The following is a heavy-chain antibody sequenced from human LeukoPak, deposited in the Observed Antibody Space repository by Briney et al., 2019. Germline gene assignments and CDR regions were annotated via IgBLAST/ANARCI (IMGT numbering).Heavy chain of an antibody. J-gene: IGHJ4*02. CDR2: INHSGST. V-gene: IGHV4-34*01. Sequence: PSETLSLTCAVYGGSFSGYYWSWIRQPPGKGLEWIGEINHSGSTNYNPSLKSRVTISVDTSKNQFSLKLSSVTAADTAVYYCARVAVPYYYDSSGKIDYWGQGTLVTVSS. D-gene: IGHD3-22*01. CDR1: GGSFSGYY. CDR3: ARVAVPYYYDSSGKIDY.